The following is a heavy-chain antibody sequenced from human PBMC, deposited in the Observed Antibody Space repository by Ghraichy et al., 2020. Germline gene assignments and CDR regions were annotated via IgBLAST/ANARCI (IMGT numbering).Heavy chain of an antibody. V-gene: IGHV3-23*01. CDR2: ISGSGGST. CDR1: GFTFSSYA. D-gene: IGHD1-26*01. Sequence: LSLTCAASGFTFSSYAMSWVRQAPGKGLEWVSAISGSGGSTYYADSVKGRFTISRDNSKNTLYLQMNSLRAEDTAVYYCAKDSGSLGGFDYWGQGTLVTVS. J-gene: IGHJ4*02. CDR3: AKDSGSLGGFDY.